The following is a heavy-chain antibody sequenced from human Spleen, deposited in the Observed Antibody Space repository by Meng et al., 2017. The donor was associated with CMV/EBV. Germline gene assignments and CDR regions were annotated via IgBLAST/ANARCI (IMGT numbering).Heavy chain of an antibody. CDR3: AREAQYYFDY. CDR2: INPSSGST. Sequence: SCKASGYSFTHHYMHWVRQAPGQGLEWMGVINPSSGSTTYAQKFQGRVTMTRDTSTSTLYMELGSLRSEDTAVYYCAREAQYYFDYWGQGTLVTVSS. CDR1: GYSFTHHY. V-gene: IGHV1-46*01. J-gene: IGHJ4*02.